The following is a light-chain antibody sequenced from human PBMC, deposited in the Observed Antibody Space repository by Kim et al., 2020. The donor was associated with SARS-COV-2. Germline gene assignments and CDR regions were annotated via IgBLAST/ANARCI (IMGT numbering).Light chain of an antibody. V-gene: IGLV1-40*01. Sequence: GQRVTLSCTGSSSNIGAGYDVHWYQQLPGTAPKLLIYGNSNRPSGVPDRFSGSKSGTSASLAITGLQAEDEADYYCQSYDSSLSWVFGGGTKLTVL. J-gene: IGLJ3*02. CDR2: GNS. CDR1: SSNIGAGYD. CDR3: QSYDSSLSWV.